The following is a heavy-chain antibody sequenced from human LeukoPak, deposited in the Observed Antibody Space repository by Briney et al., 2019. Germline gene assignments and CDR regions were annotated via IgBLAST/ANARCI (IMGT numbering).Heavy chain of an antibody. D-gene: IGHD6-13*01. J-gene: IGHJ4*02. CDR2: ISSSSNYM. CDR3: ARPLYSSNNYFDG. CDR1: GFTFSRNA. V-gene: IGHV3-21*01. Sequence: PGGSLSLSCAASGFTFSRNAMNWVRHAAGKGLEWVSFISSSSNYMSYADSVKGRFTISRDNAKNSLYLRMNSVRAEQPAVYECARPLYSSNNYFDGWGQGTLVTVSS.